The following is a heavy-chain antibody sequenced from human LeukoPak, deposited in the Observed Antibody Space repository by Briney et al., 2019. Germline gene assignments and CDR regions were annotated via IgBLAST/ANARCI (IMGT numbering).Heavy chain of an antibody. V-gene: IGHV3-64*01. CDR1: GFTFSSYG. D-gene: IGHD4-23*01. CDR2: ISSNGGST. Sequence: PGGSLRLSCAASGFTFSSYGMSWVRQAPGKGLEWVSAISSNGGSTYYANSVKGRFTISRDNSKNTLYLQMGSLRAEDMAVYYCARGGHDYGGKGRFDPWGQGTLVTVSS. J-gene: IGHJ5*02. CDR3: ARGGHDYGGKGRFDP.